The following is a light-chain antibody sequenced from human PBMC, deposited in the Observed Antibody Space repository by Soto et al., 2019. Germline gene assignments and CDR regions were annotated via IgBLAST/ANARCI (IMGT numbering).Light chain of an antibody. CDR2: EVS. Sequence: QSVLTQPASVSGSPGQSITISCTGTSSDVGGYNYVSWYQQHPGKAPKLMIYEVSNRPSGVSNRFSGSKSGNTASLTISGLQAEDEADYYCSSHTSSSTRVFGTGTKV. V-gene: IGLV2-14*01. CDR3: SSHTSSSTRV. J-gene: IGLJ1*01. CDR1: SSDVGGYNY.